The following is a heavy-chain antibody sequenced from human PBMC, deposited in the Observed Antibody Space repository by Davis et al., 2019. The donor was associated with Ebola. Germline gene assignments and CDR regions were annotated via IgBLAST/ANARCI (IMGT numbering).Heavy chain of an antibody. Sequence: AASVKVSCKASGYTFTNYYMHWVRQASGQRLEWMAWIDAGNGKTKYSENFQGRVTITRDTSANTAYMELSSLRSEDSAVYYCARDGGGYSGDGTLYGMDVWGQGTTVTVSS. J-gene: IGHJ6*02. CDR1: GYTFTNYY. CDR3: ARDGGGYSGDGTLYGMDV. CDR2: IDAGNGKT. V-gene: IGHV1-3*01. D-gene: IGHD5-12*01.